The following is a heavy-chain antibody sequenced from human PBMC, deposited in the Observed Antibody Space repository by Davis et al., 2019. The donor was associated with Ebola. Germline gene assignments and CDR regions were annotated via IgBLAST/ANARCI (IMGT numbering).Heavy chain of an antibody. CDR2: IISSSSYI. CDR3: ARDRGRYYDSSGYYLSYFDY. V-gene: IGHV3-21*01. CDR1: GFTFSNAW. J-gene: IGHJ4*02. D-gene: IGHD3-22*01. Sequence: GESLKISCAASGFTFSNAWMNWVRQAPGKGLEWVSSIISSSSYIYYADSVKGRFTISRDNAKNSLYLQMNSLRAEDTAVYYCARDRGRYYDSSGYYLSYFDYWGQGTLVTVSS.